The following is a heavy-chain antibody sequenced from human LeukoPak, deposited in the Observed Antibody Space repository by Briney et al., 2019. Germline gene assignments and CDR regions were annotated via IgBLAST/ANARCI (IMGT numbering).Heavy chain of an antibody. CDR2: IYYSGST. CDR3: AREGYDYAWGSYRPI. D-gene: IGHD3-16*02. CDR1: GGSISSGGYY. V-gene: IGHV4-31*03. J-gene: IGHJ3*02. Sequence: TQTLSLTCTVSGGSISSGGYYWSWIRQHPGKGLEWIGYIYYSGSTYYNPSLKSRVTISVDTSKNQFSLKPSSVTAADTAVYYCAREGYDYAWGSYRPIWGQGTMVTVSS.